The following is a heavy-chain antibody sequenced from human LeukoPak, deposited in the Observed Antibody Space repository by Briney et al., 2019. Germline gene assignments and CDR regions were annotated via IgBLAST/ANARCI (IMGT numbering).Heavy chain of an antibody. V-gene: IGHV4-39*01. CDR3: ARAQTAKDHFDY. CDR2: IYYSGST. D-gene: IGHD5-18*01. CDR1: GGSISSSSYY. J-gene: IGHJ4*02. Sequence: PSETLSLTCTVSGGSISSSSYYWGWIRQPPGKGLEWIGSIYYSGSTYYNPSLKSRVTISVDTSKNQFSLKLSSVTAADTAVYYCARAQTAKDHFDYWGQGTLVTVSS.